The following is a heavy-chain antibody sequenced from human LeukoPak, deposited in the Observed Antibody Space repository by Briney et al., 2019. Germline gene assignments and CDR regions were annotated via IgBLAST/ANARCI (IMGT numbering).Heavy chain of an antibody. D-gene: IGHD2-15*01. CDR2: ISSSSSTI. V-gene: IGHV3-48*01. CDR3: ARSVVAATLNYSYYYMDV. CDR1: GFTFSSYS. Sequence: GGSLRLSCAASGFTFSSYSMNWVRQAPGKGLEWVSYISSSSSTIYYADSVKGRFTISRDNAKNSLYLQMNSLRAEDTAVYYCARSVVAATLNYSYYYMDVWGKGTTVTVSS. J-gene: IGHJ6*03.